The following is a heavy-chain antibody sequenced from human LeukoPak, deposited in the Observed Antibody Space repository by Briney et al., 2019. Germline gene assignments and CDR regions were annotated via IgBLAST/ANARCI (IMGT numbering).Heavy chain of an antibody. D-gene: IGHD2-15*01. CDR3: ARGVAPLRYYGMDV. Sequence: GSLRLSCAASGFTFSSYWMSWVRQPPGKGLEWIGEINHSGSTNYNPSLKSRVTISVDTSKNQFSLKLSSVTAADTAVYYCARGVAPLRYYGMDVWGQGTTVTVSS. J-gene: IGHJ6*02. CDR2: INHSGST. V-gene: IGHV4-34*01. CDR1: GFTFSSYW.